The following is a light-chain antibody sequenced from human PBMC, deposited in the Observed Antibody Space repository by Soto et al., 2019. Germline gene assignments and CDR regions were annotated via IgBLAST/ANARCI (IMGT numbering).Light chain of an antibody. CDR3: QQYKKWPRT. V-gene: IGKV3-11*01. Sequence: EIVLTQSPATLSLSPGERATLSCRVSQTVGSDLAWYQDKPGQAPRLFIYDASNRATGIPARFSGSGSGTDFTLTISSLEPEDFAVYYCQQYKKWPRTFGQGTKVDIK. J-gene: IGKJ1*01. CDR1: QTVGSD. CDR2: DAS.